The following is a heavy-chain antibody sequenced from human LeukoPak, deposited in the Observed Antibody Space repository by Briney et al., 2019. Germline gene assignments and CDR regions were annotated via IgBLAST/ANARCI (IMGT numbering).Heavy chain of an antibody. V-gene: IGHV5-51*01. J-gene: IGHJ3*02. CDR2: IYPGDSDT. CDR3: ARHGGYYDSSVWENDAFDI. CDR1: GYSFTRYW. Sequence: GESLKIPCKGSGYSFTRYWIGWVRQMPGKGLEWMGIIYPGDSDTRYSPSFQGQVTISADKSISTAYLQWSGLKASDTAMYYCARHGGYYDSSVWENDAFDIWGQGTMVTVSS. D-gene: IGHD3-22*01.